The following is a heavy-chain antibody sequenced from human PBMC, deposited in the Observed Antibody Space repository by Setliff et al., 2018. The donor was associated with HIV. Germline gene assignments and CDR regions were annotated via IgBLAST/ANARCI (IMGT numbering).Heavy chain of an antibody. V-gene: IGHV3-11*01. CDR2: ISGSGGVM. D-gene: IGHD2-15*01. Sequence: GGSLRLSCAVSGFSFSDYFMTWIRQAPGKGLEWVSYISGSGGVMAYADSVKGRFTISRDNAKNSLYLQMNSLRVEDTAVYYCVREYAMAARYWGRGTLVTVSS. J-gene: IGHJ4*02. CDR3: VREYAMAARY. CDR1: GFSFSDYF.